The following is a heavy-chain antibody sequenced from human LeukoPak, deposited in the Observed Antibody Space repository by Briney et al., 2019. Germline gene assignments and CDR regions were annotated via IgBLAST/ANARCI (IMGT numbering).Heavy chain of an antibody. V-gene: IGHV1-18*01. CDR2: ISAYNGDT. CDR1: GYTFTSHG. J-gene: IGHJ4*02. CDR3: ARDYYGSSGYYYDGPDY. D-gene: IGHD3-22*01. Sequence: ASVKVSCKASGYTFTSHGISWVRQAPGQGLEWMGWISAYNGDTKYAQKAQGRVTLTTDASTSTAYMELRSLRSDDTAVYYCARDYYGSSGYYYDGPDYWGQGTLVTVSS.